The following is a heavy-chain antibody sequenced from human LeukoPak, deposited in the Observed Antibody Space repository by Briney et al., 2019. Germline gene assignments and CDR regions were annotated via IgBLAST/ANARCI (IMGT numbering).Heavy chain of an antibody. Sequence: ASVKDSCKASGYIYPDYAIHWLRQAPGQRRDWMGWMNAGNGNTKYSQKFQGRITLIRDTSAATAYMELSSLRSEDTAVYYCATVNPAVAGIDYWGQGTLVTVSS. CDR3: ATVNPAVAGIDY. CDR1: GYIYPDYA. V-gene: IGHV1-3*01. J-gene: IGHJ4*02. CDR2: MNAGNGNT. D-gene: IGHD6-19*01.